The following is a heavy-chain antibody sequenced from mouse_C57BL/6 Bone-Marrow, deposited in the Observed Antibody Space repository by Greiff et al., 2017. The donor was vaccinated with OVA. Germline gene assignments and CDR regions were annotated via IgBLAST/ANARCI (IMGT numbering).Heavy chain of an antibody. D-gene: IGHD2-12*01. Sequence: EVHLVESGGDLVKPGGSLKPPCAASGFTFSSYGMFWVRQTPDKRLEWVATIYSGGSFTYYSDSVKGRFTISRDNAENTLDLQLSSLESEDTAMLYCARVYDTLYYYAMDYWGQGTSVTVSS. V-gene: IGHV5-6*01. J-gene: IGHJ4*01. CDR1: GFTFSSYG. CDR3: ARVYDTLYYYAMDY. CDR2: IYSGGSFT.